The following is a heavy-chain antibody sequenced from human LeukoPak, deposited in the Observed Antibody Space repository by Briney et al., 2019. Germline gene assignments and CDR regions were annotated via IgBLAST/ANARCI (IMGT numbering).Heavy chain of an antibody. CDR1: GGSISSGSYY. CDR2: ISPSGST. D-gene: IGHD3-10*01. J-gene: IGHJ6*03. Sequence: SETLSLTCTVSGGSISSGSYYWSWIRQPAGKGLEWIGRISPSGSTNNNPSLKSRVTISVDTSKNQFSLNLSSMTAADTAVYYCARDSMLRGVIAYYYYYMDVWGKGTTVTVSS. CDR3: ARDSMLRGVIAYYYYYMDV. V-gene: IGHV4-61*02.